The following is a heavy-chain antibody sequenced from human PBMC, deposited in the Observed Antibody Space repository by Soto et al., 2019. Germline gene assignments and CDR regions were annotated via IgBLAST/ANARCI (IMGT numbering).Heavy chain of an antibody. CDR2: ISHTGDT. CDR3: ARIVVGVTVDL. J-gene: IGHJ4*02. D-gene: IGHD1-26*01. CDR1: DASVWSDSYF. Sequence: SETLSLTCTVSDASVWSDSYFWTWIRQPPGKGLEWIAYISHTGDTNYNPSLKSRVTISIDTSRNQFSLTVTSVTAADTAVYFCARIVVGVTVDLWGQGSLVTVSS. V-gene: IGHV4-61*01.